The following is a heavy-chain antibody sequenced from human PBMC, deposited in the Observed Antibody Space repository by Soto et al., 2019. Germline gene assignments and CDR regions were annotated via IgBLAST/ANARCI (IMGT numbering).Heavy chain of an antibody. CDR2: ISHTGDT. CDR3: ARIVVGVTVDL. J-gene: IGHJ4*02. D-gene: IGHD1-26*01. CDR1: DASVWSDSYF. Sequence: SETLSLTCTVSDASVWSDSYFWTWIRQPPGKGLEWIAYISHTGDTNYNPSLKSRVTISIDTSRNQFSLTVTSVTAADTAVYFCARIVVGVTVDLWGQGSLVTVSS. V-gene: IGHV4-61*01.